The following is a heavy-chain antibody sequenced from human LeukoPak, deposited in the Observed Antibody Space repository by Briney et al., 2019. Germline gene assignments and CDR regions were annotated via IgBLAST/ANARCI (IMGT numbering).Heavy chain of an antibody. CDR1: GGSFSGYY. V-gene: IGHV4-34*01. Sequence: PSETLSLTCAVYGGSFSGYYWSWIRQPPGKGLEWIGEINHSGSTNYNPSPKSRVTISVDTSKNQCSRNLSSVTAADTAVYYCARARPSYYDILTGYYPRSLPYYFDYWGQGTLVTVSS. J-gene: IGHJ4*02. CDR2: INHSGST. CDR3: ARARPSYYDILTGYYPRSLPYYFDY. D-gene: IGHD3-9*01.